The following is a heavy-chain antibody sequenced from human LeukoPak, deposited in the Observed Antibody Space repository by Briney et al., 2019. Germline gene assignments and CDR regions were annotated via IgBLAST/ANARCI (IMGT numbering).Heavy chain of an antibody. CDR1: GFTFDDYA. J-gene: IGHJ4*02. V-gene: IGHV3-43D*04. D-gene: IGHD5-24*01. CDR2: ISWDGGST. Sequence: GGSLRLSCAASGFTFDDYAMHWGRQAPGKGLEWVSLISWDGGSTYYADSVKGRFTISRDNSKNSLYLQMNSLRAEDTALYYCAKGVEMATILELNYWGQGTLVTVSS. CDR3: AKGVEMATILELNY.